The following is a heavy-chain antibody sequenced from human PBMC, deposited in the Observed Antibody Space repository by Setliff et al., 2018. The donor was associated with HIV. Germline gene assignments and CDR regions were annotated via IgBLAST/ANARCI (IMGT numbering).Heavy chain of an antibody. J-gene: IGHJ4*02. CDR3: AKRSSSDNSVPGNYFDY. CDR1: GFTFSDYA. Sequence: GGSLRLSCAASGFTFSDYAMHWVRQAPGKGLEWVVVISYDGSNKCYADSVKGRFTISSDNSKNTLYLQMNSLTADDTAVYYCAKRSSSDNSVPGNYFDYWGQGTLVTVSS. D-gene: IGHD3-22*01. V-gene: IGHV3-30*04. CDR2: ISYDGSNK.